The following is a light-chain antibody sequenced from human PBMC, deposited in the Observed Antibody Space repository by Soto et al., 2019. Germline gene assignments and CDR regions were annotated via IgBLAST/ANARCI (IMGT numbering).Light chain of an antibody. V-gene: IGKV3-20*01. CDR2: GAS. Sequence: EVVLTQSPGTLSLSPGERATLSCRASQSVSSNYVAWYQQKPGQTPRLLIYGASSRATGIPDRFSGSGSGTDFTLTISRLEPEDFAVYYCLQYESSLWTFGQGTKVDIK. J-gene: IGKJ1*01. CDR3: LQYESSLWT. CDR1: QSVSSNY.